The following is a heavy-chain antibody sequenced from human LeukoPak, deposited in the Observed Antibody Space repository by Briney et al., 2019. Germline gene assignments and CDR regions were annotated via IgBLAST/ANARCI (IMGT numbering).Heavy chain of an antibody. V-gene: IGHV3-23*01. J-gene: IGHJ6*03. Sequence: GGSLRLSCVASGFNFNVHGMTWVRQAPGGGLEWVSSVGGGTDIHYADSVKGRFTASRDDSKNTLYLQMNSLRAEDTAVYYCARHVSPKYYYYYYMDVWGKGTTVTVSS. CDR1: GFNFNVHG. CDR2: VGGGTDI. D-gene: IGHD3-10*02. CDR3: ARHVSPKYYYYYYMDV.